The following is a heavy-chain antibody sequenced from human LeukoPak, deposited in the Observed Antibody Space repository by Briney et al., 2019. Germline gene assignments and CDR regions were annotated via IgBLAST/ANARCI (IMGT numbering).Heavy chain of an antibody. CDR3: ASAYYDFWSGSFDY. J-gene: IGHJ4*02. V-gene: IGHV4-39*01. D-gene: IGHD3-3*01. CDR2: IYYSGST. CDR1: GGSISSSSYY. Sequence: SETLSLTCTVSGGSISSSSYYWGWIRQPPGKGLEWIGSIYYSGSTYYNLSLKSRVTISVDTSKNQFSLKLSSVTAADTAVYYCASAYYDFWSGSFDYWGQGTLVTVSS.